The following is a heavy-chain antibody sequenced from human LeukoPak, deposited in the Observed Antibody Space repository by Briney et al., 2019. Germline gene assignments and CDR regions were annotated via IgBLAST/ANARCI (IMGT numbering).Heavy chain of an antibody. Sequence: GGSLRLSCVASGFTFSSYAMSWVRQAPGKGLEWVSAISGSGGSTYYADSVKGRFTISRDNSKNTLYLQMNSLRAEDTAVYYCAKGYYYDSSGYYTGVAFDYWGQGTLVTVSS. V-gene: IGHV3-23*01. CDR2: ISGSGGST. CDR1: GFTFSSYA. CDR3: AKGYYYDSSGYYTGVAFDY. D-gene: IGHD3-22*01. J-gene: IGHJ4*02.